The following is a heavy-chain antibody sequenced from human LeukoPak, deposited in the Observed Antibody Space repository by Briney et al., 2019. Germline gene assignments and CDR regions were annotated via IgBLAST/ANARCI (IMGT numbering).Heavy chain of an antibody. CDR1: GYTFTSYY. J-gene: IGHJ6*02. CDR2: INPSGGST. Sequence: ASVKVSCKASGYTFTSYYMHWVRQAPGQGLEWMGIINPSGGSTSYAQKFQGRVTMTRDTPTSTVYMELSSLRSEDTAVYYCARDRIGYSSGWYELDYYYYYGMDVWGQGTTVTVSS. D-gene: IGHD6-19*01. V-gene: IGHV1-46*01. CDR3: ARDRIGYSSGWYELDYYYYYGMDV.